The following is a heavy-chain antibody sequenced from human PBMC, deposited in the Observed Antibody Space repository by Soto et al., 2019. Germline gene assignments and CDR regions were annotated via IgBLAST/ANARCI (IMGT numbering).Heavy chain of an antibody. Sequence: QVQLQESGPGLVKPSETLSLTCTVSGGSISSYYWSWIRQPPGKGLEWIGYIYYSGSTNYNPSLKGRVTISVDTSKNQFSLKLSSVTAADTAVYYCARADGDYDWYFDLWGRGTLVTVSS. J-gene: IGHJ2*01. CDR3: ARADGDYDWYFDL. CDR2: IYYSGST. D-gene: IGHD4-17*01. CDR1: GGSISSYY. V-gene: IGHV4-59*01.